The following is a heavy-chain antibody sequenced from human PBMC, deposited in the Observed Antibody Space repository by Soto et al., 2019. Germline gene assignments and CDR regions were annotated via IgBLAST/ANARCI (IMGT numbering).Heavy chain of an antibody. CDR3: ARLQAAVPHY. D-gene: IGHD6-13*01. Sequence: QVQLQESGPGLVMPSETLSLTCTVSGDSISGSPYFWGWIRQPPGKRLEWIGSIFYAGYTLYTPSLKSRVTISVDTPKSQFSLKLTSVAAADTAIYFCARLQAAVPHYWGQGILVTVSS. J-gene: IGHJ4*02. CDR1: GDSISGSPYF. CDR2: IFYAGYT. V-gene: IGHV4-39*01.